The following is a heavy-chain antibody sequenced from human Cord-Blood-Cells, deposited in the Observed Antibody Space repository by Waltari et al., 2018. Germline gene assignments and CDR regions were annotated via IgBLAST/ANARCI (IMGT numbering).Heavy chain of an antibody. CDR3: ARCRTGNDAFDI. J-gene: IGHJ3*02. Sequence: QVQLVQSGAEVKKAGSSVKVSCKASGGTFSSYAISCVRQAPGQEVVWKGGINTIFGAAKYAQKIQGRVTITADESTSTAYMELSSLRSEDTAVYYCARCRTGNDAFDIWGQGTMVTVSS. V-gene: IGHV1-69*01. D-gene: IGHD3-9*01. CDR2: INTIFGAA. CDR1: GGTFSSYA.